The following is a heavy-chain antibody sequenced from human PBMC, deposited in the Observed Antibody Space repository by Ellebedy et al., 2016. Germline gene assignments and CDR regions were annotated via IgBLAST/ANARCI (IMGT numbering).Heavy chain of an antibody. CDR3: ARSASWMAAPTDY. J-gene: IGHJ4*02. CDR2: VYYSGKT. CDR1: GSSVSSGSYY. V-gene: IGHV4-39*01. D-gene: IGHD5-24*01. Sequence: SETLSLXXSVSGSSVSSGSYYWAWLRQPPGKTLEWIGRVYYSGKTYYNPSFKSRVAMAVDTSKNQFSLILSSVTAADTAVYFCARSASWMAAPTDYWGQGMLVSVS.